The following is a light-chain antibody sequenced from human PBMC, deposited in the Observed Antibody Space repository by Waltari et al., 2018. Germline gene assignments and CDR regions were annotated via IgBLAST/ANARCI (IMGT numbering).Light chain of an antibody. CDR2: GAS. V-gene: IGKV3-20*01. J-gene: IGKJ5*01. CDR1: QTVSSNY. Sequence: EVALTQSPGTLSLSPGERATLFCRASQTVSSNYLAWYQQKPGQSPRLLIYGASSRATDIPDRFSGSGSGTDFTLTISRLEPEDVAVYYCQQYGGSPLITFGQGTRLEIK. CDR3: QQYGGSPLIT.